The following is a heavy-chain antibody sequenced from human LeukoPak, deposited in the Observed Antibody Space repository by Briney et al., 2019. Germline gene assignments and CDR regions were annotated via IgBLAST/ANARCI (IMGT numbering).Heavy chain of an antibody. CDR2: INPNSGGT. CDR1: GYPFTGYY. CDR3: AREISDYASAY. V-gene: IGHV1-2*02. D-gene: IGHD4-17*01. J-gene: IGHJ4*02. Sequence: APVKVSCKASGYPFTGYYIHWVRQSPGQGLEWMGWINPNSGGTNYAQKLQGRVTMTSDTSITTAYMDLSRLTSDDTAVYYCAREISDYASAYWGRGTLVTVSS.